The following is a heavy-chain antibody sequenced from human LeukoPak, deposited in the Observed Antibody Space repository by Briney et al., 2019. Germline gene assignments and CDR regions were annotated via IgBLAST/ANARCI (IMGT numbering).Heavy chain of an antibody. CDR3: ARGHRTLGTLSERCWFDP. D-gene: IGHD1-1*01. V-gene: IGHV4-38-2*02. CDR2: IYYNGRT. CDR1: GYSTSGGYY. Sequence: SETLSLTCIVLGYSTSGGYYWGWIRQPPGKGLEWIGSIYYNGRTYYKSSLKSRVSISVDTSKNQCSLKLNSVTAADTAVYYCARGHRTLGTLSERCWFDPWGQGTLVTVSS. J-gene: IGHJ5*02.